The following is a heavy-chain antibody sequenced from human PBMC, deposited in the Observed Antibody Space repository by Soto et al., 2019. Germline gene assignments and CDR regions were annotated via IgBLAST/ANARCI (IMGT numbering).Heavy chain of an antibody. CDR2: IGLDGDK. J-gene: IGHJ4*02. CDR3: VRINTVPGHFDF. CDR1: GFSLSTSGMC. V-gene: IGHV2-70*11. D-gene: IGHD4-17*01. Sequence: SGPTLVKPTPTLTLTCTFSGFSLSTSGMCVSWIRQPPGKALEWLARIGLDGDKYYNTSRKTRFSMSKATSKNQVVLTMTNMDPVDTATYYCVRINTVPGHFDFWGQGTLVTVSS.